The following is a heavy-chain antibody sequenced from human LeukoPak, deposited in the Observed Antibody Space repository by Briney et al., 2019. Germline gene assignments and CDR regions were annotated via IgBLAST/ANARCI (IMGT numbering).Heavy chain of an antibody. V-gene: IGHV3-23*01. J-gene: IGHJ4*02. D-gene: IGHD3-22*01. CDR2: ISDNT. Sequence: GGSLRLSCAVSGFTFSMYAMAWVRQAPGKGLEWVSGISDNTYYADSVRGRFTISRDNSKNTLYLQMNSLRAEDTAVYYCAKDPSYYDSSGYYYFDYWGQGTLVTVSS. CDR1: GFTFSMYA. CDR3: AKDPSYYDSSGYYYFDY.